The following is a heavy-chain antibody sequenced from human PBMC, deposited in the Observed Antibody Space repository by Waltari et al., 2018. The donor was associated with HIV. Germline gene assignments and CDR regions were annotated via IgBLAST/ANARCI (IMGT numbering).Heavy chain of an antibody. CDR1: GFTFSDSS. J-gene: IGHJ4*02. CDR3: TSPYGYSYES. Sequence: EVQLVESGGGLVQPGGSLKLSCAAPGFTFSDSSLPWVRQASGKGLEWVGRIRTKANSYATAYAASVKGRFTISRDDSKNTAYLQMNSLKTEDTAVYYCTSPYGYSYESWGQGTLVTVSS. D-gene: IGHD5-18*01. CDR2: IRTKANSYAT. V-gene: IGHV3-73*02.